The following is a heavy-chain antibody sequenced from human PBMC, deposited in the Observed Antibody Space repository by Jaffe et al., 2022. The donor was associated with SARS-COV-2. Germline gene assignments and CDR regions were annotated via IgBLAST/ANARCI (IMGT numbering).Heavy chain of an antibody. CDR2: ISGSGGST. CDR1: GFTFNTYA. J-gene: IGHJ4*02. CDR3: AKVGYNSGWYLYYFDY. V-gene: IGHV3-23*01. D-gene: IGHD6-19*01. Sequence: EVQLLESGGGLVQPGGSLRLSCAASGFTFNTYAMSWVRQAPGKGLEWVSAISGSGGSTYYADSVKGRFTVSRDNSKNTLYLQMNSLRAEDTAVYFCAKVGYNSGWYLYYFDYWGQGTLVTVSS.